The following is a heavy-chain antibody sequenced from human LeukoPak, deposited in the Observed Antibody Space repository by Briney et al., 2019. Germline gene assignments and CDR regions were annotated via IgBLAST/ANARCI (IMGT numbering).Heavy chain of an antibody. CDR1: GFTFSNYA. D-gene: IGHD5-12*01. CDR2: ISSNGGST. CDR3: ARDFGLAKYYYYYMDV. Sequence: GGSLRLSCAASGFTFSNYAMTWVRQAPGKGLEYVSAISSNGGSTYYANSVKGRFTISRDNSKNTLYLQMGSLRAEDMAVYYCARDFGLAKYYYYYMDVWGKGTTVTVSS. J-gene: IGHJ6*03. V-gene: IGHV3-64*01.